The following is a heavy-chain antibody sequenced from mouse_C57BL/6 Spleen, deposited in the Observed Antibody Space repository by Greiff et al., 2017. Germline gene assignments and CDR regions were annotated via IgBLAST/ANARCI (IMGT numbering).Heavy chain of an antibody. V-gene: IGHV1-80*01. D-gene: IGHD1-1*01. CDR3: ARETTVVAKRYFDV. CDR1: GYAFSSYW. J-gene: IGHJ1*03. CDR2: IYPGDGDT. Sequence: QVQLKESGAELVKPGASVKISCKASGYAFSSYWMNWVKQRPGKGLEGIGQIYPGDGDTNYNGKFKGKATLTADKSSSTAYMQLSSLTSEDSAVYFCARETTVVAKRYFDVWGTGTTVTVSS.